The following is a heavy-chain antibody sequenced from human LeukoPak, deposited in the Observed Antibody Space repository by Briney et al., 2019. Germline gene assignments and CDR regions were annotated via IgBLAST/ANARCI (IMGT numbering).Heavy chain of an antibody. Sequence: GGSLTPSCAASAFTFITNGTHWVSQPPSKGLGLVASIRYDRSNRYYADSLKGRFTITRDNYKNTLYLQMISLRAEDTAVYYCGKGGVAAAGSDVYYFDYWGQGTLVTVSS. CDR1: AFTFITNG. D-gene: IGHD6-13*01. CDR3: GKGGVAAAGSDVYYFDY. CDR2: IRYDRSNR. V-gene: IGHV3-30*02. J-gene: IGHJ4*02.